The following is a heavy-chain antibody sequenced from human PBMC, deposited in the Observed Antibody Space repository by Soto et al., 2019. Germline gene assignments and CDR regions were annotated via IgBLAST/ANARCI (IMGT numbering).Heavy chain of an antibody. CDR1: AFTFSRFA. J-gene: IGHJ5*02. D-gene: IGHD3-10*01. CDR3: AKGLSGSGAYQWFDP. Sequence: EVQLLESGGGLVQPGGSPRLSCAASAFTFSRFAMSWVRQTPGNGLEWVSAISGGGDNTFYADSVKGRFTISRDNSKNTLYLQMNGLRVEDTAVYYCAKGLSGSGAYQWFDPWGQGTLVTVSS. V-gene: IGHV3-23*01. CDR2: ISGGGDNT.